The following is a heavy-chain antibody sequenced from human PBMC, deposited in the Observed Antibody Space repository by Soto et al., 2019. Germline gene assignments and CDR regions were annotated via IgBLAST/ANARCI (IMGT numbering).Heavy chain of an antibody. CDR1: GFSLSTSGVG. J-gene: IGHJ4*02. Sequence: QITLKESGPTLVKPTQTLTLTCTFSGFSLSTSGVGVGWIRQPPGKALEWLALIYWDDDKRYTPSLKSRLTIAHDPSKGQVVLTLTTMDPVDTATDYCAHDPWGLGYYWVQGTLVTVSS. V-gene: IGHV2-5*02. D-gene: IGHD1-26*01. CDR2: IYWDDDK. CDR3: AHDPWGLGYY.